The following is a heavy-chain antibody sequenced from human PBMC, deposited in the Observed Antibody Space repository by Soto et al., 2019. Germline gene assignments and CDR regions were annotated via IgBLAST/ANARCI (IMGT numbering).Heavy chain of an antibody. Sequence: GASVKVSCKASGGTFSSYAISWVRQAPGQGLEWMGGIIPIFGTANYAQKFQGRVTITADESTSTAHMELSSLRSEDTAVYYCARDRRGYCSSTSCYRGYYYYGMDVWGQGTTVTVSS. D-gene: IGHD2-2*02. J-gene: IGHJ6*02. V-gene: IGHV1-69*13. CDR1: GGTFSSYA. CDR3: ARDRRGYCSSTSCYRGYYYYGMDV. CDR2: IIPIFGTA.